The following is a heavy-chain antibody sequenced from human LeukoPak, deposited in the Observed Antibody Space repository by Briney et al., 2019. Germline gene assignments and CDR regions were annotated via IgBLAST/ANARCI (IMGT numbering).Heavy chain of an antibody. CDR2: INPNSGGT. CDR3: ARMYSSSWSLFDY. Sequence: ASVKVSCKASGYTFTGYYMHWVRQAPGQGREWMGWINPNSGGTHYAQKFQSRVTMTRDTSISTAYMELSRLRSDDTAVYYCARMYSSSWSLFDYWGQGTLVTVSS. CDR1: GYTFTGYY. D-gene: IGHD6-13*01. V-gene: IGHV1-2*02. J-gene: IGHJ4*02.